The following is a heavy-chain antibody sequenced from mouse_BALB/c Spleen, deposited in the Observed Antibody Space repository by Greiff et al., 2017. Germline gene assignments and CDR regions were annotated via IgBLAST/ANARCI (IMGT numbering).Heavy chain of an antibody. CDR1: GFAFSSYD. J-gene: IGHJ3*01. Sequence: EVNVVESGGGLVKPGGSLKLSCAASGFAFSSYDMSWVRQTPEKRLEWVAYISSGGGSTYYPDTVKGRFTISRDNAKNTLYLQMSSLKSEDTAMYYCARQRGTPFAYWGQGTLVTVSA. D-gene: IGHD3-3*01. V-gene: IGHV5-12-1*01. CDR3: ARQRGTPFAY. CDR2: ISSGGGST.